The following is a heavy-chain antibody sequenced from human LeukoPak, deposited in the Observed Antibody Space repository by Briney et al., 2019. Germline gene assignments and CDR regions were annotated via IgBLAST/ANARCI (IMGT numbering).Heavy chain of an antibody. D-gene: IGHD3-22*01. CDR2: IWYDGSNK. V-gene: IGHV3-33*01. J-gene: IGHJ4*02. Sequence: PGGSLRLSCAASGFTFSSYGMHWVRQAPGKGLEWVAVIWYDGSNKYYADSVKGRFTISRDNSKNTLYLQMNSPRAEDTAVYYCARGVDYYENSGTIDYWGQGTLVTVSS. CDR1: GFTFSSYG. CDR3: ARGVDYYENSGTIDY.